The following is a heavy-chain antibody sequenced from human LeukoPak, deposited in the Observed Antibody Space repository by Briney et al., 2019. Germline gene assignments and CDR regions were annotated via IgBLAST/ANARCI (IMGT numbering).Heavy chain of an antibody. CDR2: VYPGDSDT. Sequence: GESLKISCKGSGYSFTSYWIGWVRQMPGKGLEWMGIVYPGDSDTRYSPSFQGQVAISADKSISTAYLQWSSPKASDTAMYYCARAYYYDSSGYGHFDYWGQGTLVTVSS. CDR3: ARAYYYDSSGYGHFDY. V-gene: IGHV5-51*01. D-gene: IGHD3-22*01. J-gene: IGHJ4*02. CDR1: GYSFTSYW.